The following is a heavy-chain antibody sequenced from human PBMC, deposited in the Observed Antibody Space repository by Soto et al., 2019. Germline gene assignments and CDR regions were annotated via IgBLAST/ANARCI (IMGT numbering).Heavy chain of an antibody. Sequence: LSLTCTVSGGSISSYYWSWIRQPPGKGLEWIGYIYYSGSTNYNPSLKSRVTISVDTSKNQFSLKLSSVTAADTAVYYCARGFRGEYYDFLNWFDPWGQGTLVTVSS. CDR2: IYYSGST. CDR1: GGSISSYY. J-gene: IGHJ5*02. CDR3: ARGFRGEYYDFLNWFDP. D-gene: IGHD3-3*01. V-gene: IGHV4-59*01.